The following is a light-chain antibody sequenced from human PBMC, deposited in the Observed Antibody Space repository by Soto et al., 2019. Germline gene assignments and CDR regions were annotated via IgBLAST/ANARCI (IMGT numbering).Light chain of an antibody. J-gene: IGKJ4*01. Sequence: DIQMTQSPSSLSACVGDRVTITCRASQDIDNWLAWYQQKPGKVPKLLIYAASTLQSGVPSRFSGSGSGTDFTLTISSLQPEDVATYYCQKCKVAPFTFGGGTKVDIK. V-gene: IGKV1-27*01. CDR3: QKCKVAPFT. CDR1: QDIDNW. CDR2: AAS.